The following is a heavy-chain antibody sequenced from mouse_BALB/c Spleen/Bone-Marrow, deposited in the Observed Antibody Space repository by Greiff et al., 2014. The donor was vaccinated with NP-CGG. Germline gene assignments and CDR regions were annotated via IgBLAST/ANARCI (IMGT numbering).Heavy chain of an antibody. CDR1: GYSFTGYT. Sequence: VQLQQSGPELVKPGASMKLSCKASGYSFTGYTMNWVKQSHGKNLEWIGLINPYNGGTNYNQKFKDKATLTVDRSSSTAYMELLSLTSEDSAVYYCARLLLYYYAMDYWGQGTSVTVSS. D-gene: IGHD1-1*01. CDR2: INPYNGGT. J-gene: IGHJ4*01. V-gene: IGHV1-25*01. CDR3: ARLLLYYYAMDY.